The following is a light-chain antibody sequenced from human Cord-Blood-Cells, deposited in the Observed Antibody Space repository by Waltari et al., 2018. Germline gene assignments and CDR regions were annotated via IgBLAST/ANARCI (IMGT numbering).Light chain of an antibody. CDR2: GAS. Sequence: EIVMTQSPATLSVSPGERATLSCRASQSVSSNLAWYQQKPGQAPRPLIYGASTRATGIPARFRGSGSGTEFTLTISSLQSEDFAVYYCQQYNNWPRTCGQGTKVEIK. CDR1: QSVSSN. J-gene: IGKJ1*01. CDR3: QQYNNWPRT. V-gene: IGKV3-15*01.